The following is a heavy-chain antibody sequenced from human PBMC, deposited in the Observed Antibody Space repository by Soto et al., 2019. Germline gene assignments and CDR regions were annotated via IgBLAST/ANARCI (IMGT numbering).Heavy chain of an antibody. J-gene: IGHJ5*01. CDR3: ARGRYCLTGRCFPNWFDS. CDR1: GDSISTVDYF. Sequence: PSETLSLTCSVSGDSISTVDYFWAWIRQPPGQALEYIGYIYKSTTTYYNPSFESRVAISLDTSKSQFSLTVTSVTAADTAVYFCARGRYCLTGRCFPNWFDSWGQGTLGTVSS. D-gene: IGHD2-15*01. CDR2: IYKSTTT. V-gene: IGHV4-30-4*01.